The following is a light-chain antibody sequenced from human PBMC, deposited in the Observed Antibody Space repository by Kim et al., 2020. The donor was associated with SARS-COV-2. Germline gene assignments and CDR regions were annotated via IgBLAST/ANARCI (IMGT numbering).Light chain of an antibody. J-gene: IGLJ1*01. Sequence: GQSITSSGTGTSSDVGSYNLVAWYQQHPGKAPKLIIYEVSKRPSGVSNRFSGSKSGNTASLTISGLQAEDEADYYCCSYAGSSTYVFGTGTKVTVL. CDR1: SSDVGSYNL. V-gene: IGLV2-23*02. CDR3: CSYAGSSTYV. CDR2: EVS.